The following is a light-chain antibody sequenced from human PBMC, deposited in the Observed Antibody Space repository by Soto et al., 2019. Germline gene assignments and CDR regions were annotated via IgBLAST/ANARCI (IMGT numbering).Light chain of an antibody. Sequence: DIQMTQSPSSVSASVGDRVTITCRASQGINNWLAWYQEKPGTVPRLLIYAASSLQSGVPSRFSGSGIGTEFTLTISSLQHEDVVTYYCQQGDSFPITFGQGTRLEIK. J-gene: IGKJ5*01. CDR3: QQGDSFPIT. V-gene: IGKV1-12*01. CDR2: AAS. CDR1: QGINNW.